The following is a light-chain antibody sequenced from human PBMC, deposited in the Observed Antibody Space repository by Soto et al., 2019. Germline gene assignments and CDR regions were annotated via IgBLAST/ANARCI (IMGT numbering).Light chain of an antibody. CDR3: QQYVSSPRT. CDR1: QSVSRTY. Sequence: EIVMTQSPATLSVSPGERATLSCRASQSVSRTYLAWYQQKPGQAPRLLSYGASSRATGIPDRFSGSGSGTDFTLTISRLEPEDFAVYYCQQYVSSPRTFGQGTKVDIK. V-gene: IGKV3-20*01. CDR2: GAS. J-gene: IGKJ1*01.